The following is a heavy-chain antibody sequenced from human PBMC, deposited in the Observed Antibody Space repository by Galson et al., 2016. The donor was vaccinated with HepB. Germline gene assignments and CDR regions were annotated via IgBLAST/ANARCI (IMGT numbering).Heavy chain of an antibody. Sequence: CKASGYTFTNYAMHWVRQAPGQRLEWMGWIIAGNGNTKYSQEFQGRVTITRDTSASTAYMELSSLRSEDTAVYYCASRGDFWSGSYTYYFDYWGQGTLVTVSS. CDR2: IIAGNGNT. D-gene: IGHD3-3*01. V-gene: IGHV1-3*01. CDR3: ASRGDFWSGSYTYYFDY. J-gene: IGHJ4*02. CDR1: GYTFTNYA.